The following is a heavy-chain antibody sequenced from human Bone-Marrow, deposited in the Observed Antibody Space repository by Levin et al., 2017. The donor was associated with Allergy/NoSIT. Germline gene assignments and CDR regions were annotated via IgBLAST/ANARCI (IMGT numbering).Heavy chain of an antibody. J-gene: IGHJ4*02. D-gene: IGHD2-21*01. Sequence: GGSLRLSCAASGFTFSAYYMSWIRQAPGKGLEWVSYISNSGNSIYYADSVKGRFTVSRDNAKNSLSLQMNSLRAEDTAVYYCAGVGDSGLDYWGQGTQVTVSS. CDR1: GFTFSAYY. CDR3: AGVGDSGLDY. V-gene: IGHV3-11*01. CDR2: ISNSGNSI.